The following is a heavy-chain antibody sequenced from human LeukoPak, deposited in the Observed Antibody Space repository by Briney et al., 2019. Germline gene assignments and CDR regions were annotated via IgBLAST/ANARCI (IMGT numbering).Heavy chain of an antibody. D-gene: IGHD2-15*01. CDR1: GLTFSNFG. CDR2: ISGSGGST. J-gene: IGHJ3*02. V-gene: IGHV3-23*01. Sequence: GGSLRLSCVASGLTFSNFGMSWVRQAPGKGLEWVSAISGSGGSTYYADSVKGRFTISRDNSKNTLYLQMNSLGAEDTAVYYCAKEGYCSGGSCYGRSPDAFDIWGQGTMVTVSS. CDR3: AKEGYCSGGSCYGRSPDAFDI.